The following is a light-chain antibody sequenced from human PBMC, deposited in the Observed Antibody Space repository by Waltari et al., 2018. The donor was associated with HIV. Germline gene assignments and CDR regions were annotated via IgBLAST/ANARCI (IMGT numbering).Light chain of an antibody. CDR2: AAS. CDR3: QQANSFPLT. J-gene: IGKJ4*01. V-gene: IGKV1-12*01. Sequence: DIQMTQSPSSVAASVGDRVTITCRASQRINDLLGWYQQKPGKGPKLPIYAASTLQSGVPSRFSGSGSGTDFTLTISSLQPEDFATYYCQQANSFPLTFGGGTKVE. CDR1: QRINDL.